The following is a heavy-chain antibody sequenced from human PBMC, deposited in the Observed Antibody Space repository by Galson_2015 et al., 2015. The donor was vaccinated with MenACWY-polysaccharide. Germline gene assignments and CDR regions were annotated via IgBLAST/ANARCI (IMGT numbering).Heavy chain of an antibody. CDR1: GFTFSSYG. CDR3: AKDRTAAASDGDY. D-gene: IGHD6-13*01. Sequence: SLRLSCAASGFTFSSYGMHWVRPAPGKGLKWVAFIRYDGRDKYYADSVKGRFTLSRDNSKNTLYLQMESLRAEDTAVYYCAKDRTAAASDGDYWGQGTLVTVSS. CDR2: IRYDGRDK. J-gene: IGHJ4*02. V-gene: IGHV3-30*02.